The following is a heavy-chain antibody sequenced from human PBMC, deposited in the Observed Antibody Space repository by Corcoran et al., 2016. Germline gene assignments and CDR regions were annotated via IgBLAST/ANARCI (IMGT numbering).Heavy chain of an antibody. CDR2: ISAYNGNT. CDR1: GYTFTRSG. CDR3: ARSIGYSSGWYNLFDP. V-gene: IGHV1-18*01. J-gene: IGHJ5*02. D-gene: IGHD6-19*01. Sequence: QAQLVQSGAEVKKPGASVKVSCKASGYTFTRSGTSWVRQAPGQGLAWMGWISAYNGNTNYAQKLQGRVTMTTDTSTSTVYMELRSLRSDDTAVYYCARSIGYSSGWYNLFDPWGQGTLVTVSS.